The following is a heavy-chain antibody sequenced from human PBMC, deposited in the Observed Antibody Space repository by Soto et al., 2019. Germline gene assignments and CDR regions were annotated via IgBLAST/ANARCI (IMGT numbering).Heavy chain of an antibody. Sequence: SETLSLTCTVSGGSISSYYWSWIRQPAGKGLEWIGRIYTSGSTNYNPSLKSRVTMSVDTSKNHFSLKLSSVTAADTAVYYCARDLTPGHYYDSSGYYSWFDPWGQGTLVTVSS. CDR1: GGSISSYY. CDR2: IYTSGST. V-gene: IGHV4-4*07. CDR3: ARDLTPGHYYDSSGYYSWFDP. D-gene: IGHD3-22*01. J-gene: IGHJ5*02.